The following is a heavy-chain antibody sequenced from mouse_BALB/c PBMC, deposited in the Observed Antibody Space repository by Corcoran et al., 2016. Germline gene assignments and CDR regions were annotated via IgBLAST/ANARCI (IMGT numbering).Heavy chain of an antibody. J-gene: IGHJ4*01. V-gene: IGHV1-81*01. CDR2: IYAGSGRT. CDR3: ARIPYGYYLCYYSMDY. D-gene: IGHD2-3*01. CDR1: GYTFTDYV. Sequence: QVQLQQSGPELVKPGASVKMSCKASGYTFTDYVIRWVKQRTGQGIEWIGEIYAGSGRTYYHEKFKGKETLTADKSSNTAYMQLSSLTSEDSAGYFCARIPYGYYLCYYSMDYGDRGTAAAAS.